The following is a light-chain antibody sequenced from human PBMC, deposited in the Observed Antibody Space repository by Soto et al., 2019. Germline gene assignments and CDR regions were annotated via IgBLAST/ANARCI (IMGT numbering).Light chain of an antibody. V-gene: IGKV3-15*01. CDR2: GAS. CDR1: QSINTN. Sequence: ETVMTQSPATLSVSPGERATFSCRASQSINTNLAWFQLKPGQAPRLLIYGASIRAAGIPARFSGSGSGTEFSLTISSLQSEGFGVFFCEQYDQWWTFGQGTKVEVK. J-gene: IGKJ1*01. CDR3: EQYDQWWT.